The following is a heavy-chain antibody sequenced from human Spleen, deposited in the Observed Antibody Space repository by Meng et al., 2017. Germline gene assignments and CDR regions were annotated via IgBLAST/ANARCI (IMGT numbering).Heavy chain of an antibody. CDR1: GFTFNSYE. Sequence: GESLKISCAASGFTFNSYEMNWVRQAPGKGLEWVSYISSSGRTRYYADSVKGRFTISRDNAKNSLYLQMNSLRAEDTAVYYCAREDYGDYNEMDVWGQGTTVTVSS. CDR2: ISSSGRTR. J-gene: IGHJ6*02. V-gene: IGHV3-48*03. CDR3: AREDYGDYNEMDV. D-gene: IGHD4-17*01.